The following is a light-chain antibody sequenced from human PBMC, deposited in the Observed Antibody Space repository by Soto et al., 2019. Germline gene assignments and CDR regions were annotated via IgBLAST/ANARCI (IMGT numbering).Light chain of an antibody. V-gene: IGKV2-30*01. CDR1: QSLVYSDGNTY. J-gene: IGKJ1*01. Sequence: DVVMTQSPLSLPVTLGQPASISCRSSQSLVYSDGNTYLSWFQQRPGQSPRRLIYKVSNRDSGVPERFSGSGSGTDFTLKISRVEAEDVGAYYCMQGAHWPRTFGQGTKVDIK. CDR3: MQGAHWPRT. CDR2: KVS.